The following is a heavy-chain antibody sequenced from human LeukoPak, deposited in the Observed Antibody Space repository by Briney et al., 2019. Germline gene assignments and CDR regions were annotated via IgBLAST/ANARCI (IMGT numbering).Heavy chain of an antibody. V-gene: IGHV3-23*01. CDR3: AKEWFTMIVVGFFQH. CDR2: ISGGGGGT. D-gene: IGHD3-22*01. CDR1: GFTFSSYA. Sequence: PGGSLRLSCAASGFTFSSYAMSWVRQAPGKGLDWVSTISGGGGGTYYADSVKGRFTISRDNSKNTLYLQMNSLRAEDTAVYYCAKEWFTMIVVGFFQHWGQGTLVTVSS. J-gene: IGHJ1*01.